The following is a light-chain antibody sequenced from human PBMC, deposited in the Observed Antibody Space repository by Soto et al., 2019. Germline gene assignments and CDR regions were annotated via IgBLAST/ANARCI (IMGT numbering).Light chain of an antibody. CDR3: SSFSGNDNLV. CDR1: RSDVGGYKY. CDR2: EVS. J-gene: IGLJ2*01. Sequence: QSALTQPPSASGSPGQSVTISCTGTRSDVGGYKYVSWYQQHPGKAPKFMLSEVSRRPSGVPDRFSGSKSSNTASLTVSGLQAEDEADYYCSSFSGNDNLVFGGGTKLTVL. V-gene: IGLV2-8*01.